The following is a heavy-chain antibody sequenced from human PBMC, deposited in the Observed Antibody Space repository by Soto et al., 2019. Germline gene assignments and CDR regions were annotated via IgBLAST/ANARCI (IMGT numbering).Heavy chain of an antibody. D-gene: IGHD4-17*01. CDR3: ARLCYGDYTWDY. CDR1: GGSISSYY. CDR2: IYYSGST. V-gene: IGHV4-59*01. Sequence: SETLSLTCTVSGGSISSYYWSWIRQPPGKGLEWIGYIYYSGSTNYNPSLKSRVTISVDTSKNQFSLKLSSVTAADTAVYYCARLCYGDYTWDYWGQGTMVTVSS. J-gene: IGHJ4*02.